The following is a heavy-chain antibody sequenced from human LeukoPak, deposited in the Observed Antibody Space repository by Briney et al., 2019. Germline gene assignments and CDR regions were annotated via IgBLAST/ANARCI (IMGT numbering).Heavy chain of an antibody. J-gene: IGHJ4*02. CDR2: VSSNGAKT. V-gene: IGHV3-23*01. CDR1: GFTFSSYA. Sequence: PGGSLRLSCAASGFTFSSYAITWVRQAPGKGLEWVSAVSSNGAKTYYADSVKGRFTISRDSAKNSLYLQMNSLRVEDTAVYYCARDHNYGSDYWGQGTLVTVSS. CDR3: ARDHNYGSDY. D-gene: IGHD5-18*01.